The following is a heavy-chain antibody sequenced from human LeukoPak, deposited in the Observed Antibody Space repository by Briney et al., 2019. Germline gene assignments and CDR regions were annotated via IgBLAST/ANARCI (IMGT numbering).Heavy chain of an antibody. Sequence: GRSLRLSCAASGFTFSSYGMHWVRQAPGKGLEWVAVISYDGSNKYYADSVKGRFTISRDNSKNTLYLQMNSLRAEDTAVYYCAKDRYVFWNDADRNLFDYWGQGTLVTVSS. CDR2: ISYDGSNK. J-gene: IGHJ4*02. CDR3: AKDRYVFWNDADRNLFDY. V-gene: IGHV3-30*18. D-gene: IGHD1-1*01. CDR1: GFTFSSYG.